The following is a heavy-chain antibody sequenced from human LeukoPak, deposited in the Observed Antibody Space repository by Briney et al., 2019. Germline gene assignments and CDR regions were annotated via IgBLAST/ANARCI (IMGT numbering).Heavy chain of an antibody. CDR2: AYGDGSSQ. D-gene: IGHD4-11*01. Sequence: GGSLRLSCAASGFPFSGYGMHWVRQAPGRGLEWVAVAYGDGSSQYYADSVKGRFSISKDISKNTLSLQMNSLRAEDTAVYSCATGGNFYYSHWGQGTLVTVSS. CDR1: GFPFSGYG. CDR3: ATGGNFYYSH. V-gene: IGHV3-33*01. J-gene: IGHJ1*01.